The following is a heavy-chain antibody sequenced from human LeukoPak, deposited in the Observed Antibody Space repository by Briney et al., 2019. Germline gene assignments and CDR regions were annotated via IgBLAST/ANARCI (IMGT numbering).Heavy chain of an antibody. CDR1: GFAFSSYA. J-gene: IGHJ4*02. Sequence: GGSLRLSCAASGFAFSSYAMSWVRPAPGKGLEWFSAIGGTGDSTYYADSVNGRFTISRDNSKNTVYLQMSSLRAEDTAVYYCVKGSSDSRPYYFDYWGQGTLVTVSS. V-gene: IGHV3-23*01. D-gene: IGHD3-22*01. CDR3: VKGSSDSRPYYFDY. CDR2: IGGTGDST.